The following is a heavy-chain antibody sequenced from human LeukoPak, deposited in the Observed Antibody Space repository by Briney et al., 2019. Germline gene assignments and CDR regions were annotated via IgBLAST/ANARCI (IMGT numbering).Heavy chain of an antibody. CDR1: GGSFSGYY. V-gene: IGHV4-34*01. J-gene: IGHJ4*02. D-gene: IGHD3-22*01. Sequence: KPSETLSLTCAVYGGSFSGYYWSWIRQPPGKGLEWIGEINNSGSTNYNPSLKSRVTISVDTSKNQFSLKLSSVTAADTAVYYCAREGKRHYYDSSGYRMDDYWGQGTLVTVSS. CDR3: AREGKRHYYDSSGYRMDDY. CDR2: INNSGST.